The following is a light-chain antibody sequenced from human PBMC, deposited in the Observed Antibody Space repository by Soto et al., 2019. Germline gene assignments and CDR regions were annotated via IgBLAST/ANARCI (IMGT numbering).Light chain of an antibody. Sequence: DIQMTQSPSSVSASVGDRVTITCRASQGISSWVAWYQQKPGKAPNLLIYAASSLQSGVPSRFNGSGSGTEFTLTISSLQPEDFATYYCQQADTFPLTFGGGTKVEIK. J-gene: IGKJ4*01. CDR1: QGISSW. CDR3: QQADTFPLT. V-gene: IGKV1-12*01. CDR2: AAS.